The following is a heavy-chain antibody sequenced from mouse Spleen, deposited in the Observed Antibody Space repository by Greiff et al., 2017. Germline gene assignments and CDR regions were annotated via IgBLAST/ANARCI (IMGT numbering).Heavy chain of an antibody. J-gene: IGHJ4*01. Sequence: EVHLVESGGGLVKPGGSLKLSCAASGFTFSDYGMHWVRQAPEKGLEWVAYISSGSSTIYYADTVKGRFTISRDKAKNTLFLQMTSLRSEDSAMYYCARDGNYAMDYWGQGTSVTVSS. CDR2: ISSGSSTI. V-gene: IGHV5-17*01. CDR1: GFTFSDYG. CDR3: ARDGNYAMDY. D-gene: IGHD2-1*01.